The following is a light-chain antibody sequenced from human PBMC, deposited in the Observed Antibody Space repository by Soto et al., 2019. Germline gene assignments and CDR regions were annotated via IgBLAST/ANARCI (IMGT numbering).Light chain of an antibody. CDR2: GNS. V-gene: IGLV1-40*01. CDR1: SSNIGAGYD. Sequence: QSAVTQPPSVSGAPGQRVTISCTGSSSNIGAGYDVHWYHQLPGTAPKLLIYGNSNRPSGVPDRFSASKSGTSASLAITGLQAEDEAIYYCQSYDSSLSAVVFGGGTKLTVL. CDR3: QSYDSSLSAVV. J-gene: IGLJ2*01.